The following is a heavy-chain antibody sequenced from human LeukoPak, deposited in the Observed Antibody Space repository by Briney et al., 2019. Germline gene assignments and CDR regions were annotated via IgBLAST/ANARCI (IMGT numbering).Heavy chain of an antibody. D-gene: IGHD3-22*01. Sequence: GGSLRLSCAASGFTFSSYWMSWVRQAPGKGLEWVANIKQDGSEKYYVDSVKGRFTIPRDNAKNSLYLQMNSLRAEDTAVYYCARWDYYDSSGYYYVPFDYWGQGTLVTVSS. CDR2: IKQDGSEK. CDR3: ARWDYYDSSGYYYVPFDY. CDR1: GFTFSSYW. J-gene: IGHJ4*02. V-gene: IGHV3-7*01.